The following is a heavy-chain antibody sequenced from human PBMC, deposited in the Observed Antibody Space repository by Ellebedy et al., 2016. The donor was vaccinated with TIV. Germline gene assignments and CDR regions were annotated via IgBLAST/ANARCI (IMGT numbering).Heavy chain of an antibody. CDR3: AKLFEDLIRANWGSILFDGFDS. D-gene: IGHD7-27*01. CDR2: ISHDGSDK. CDR1: GFTFRSFG. J-gene: IGHJ4*02. Sequence: GESLKISXAASGFTFRSFGMHWVRQAPGKGLEWVALISHDGSDKYYADSVKGRFTISRDNSKNTLFLQMNSLRAEDTAVYFCAKLFEDLIRANWGSILFDGFDSWGQGTVVSVSS. V-gene: IGHV3-30*18.